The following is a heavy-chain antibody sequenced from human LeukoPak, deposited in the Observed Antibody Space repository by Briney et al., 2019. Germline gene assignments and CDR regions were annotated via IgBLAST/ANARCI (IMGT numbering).Heavy chain of an antibody. J-gene: IGHJ4*02. CDR1: GFTFSSYA. CDR3: AKGNYYFDSSGYFHFDY. CDR2: ILYDGRNK. V-gene: IGHV3-30*04. Sequence: GGSLRLSCAASGFTFSSYAFHWVRQAPGKGLEWVSVILYDGRNKYYTDSVKGRFTISRDNSKNTLYLQMNSLRAEDTAVYYCAKGNYYFDSSGYFHFDYWGQGTQVTVSS. D-gene: IGHD3-22*01.